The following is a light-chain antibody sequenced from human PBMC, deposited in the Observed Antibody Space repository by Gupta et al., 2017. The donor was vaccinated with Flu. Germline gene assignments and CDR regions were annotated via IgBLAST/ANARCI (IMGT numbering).Light chain of an antibody. CDR3: LQDYSYPYT. CDR1: QGIRNN. V-gene: IGKV1-6*01. CDR2: GAS. J-gene: IGKJ2*01. Sequence: SPSSLSASVGDRVTITCRASQGIRNNLGWYQQKPGKAPKLLIYGASSLQGGVPSRFSGSGSGTDFTLIISSLQPEDFATYYCLQDYSYPYTFGQGTKLEIK.